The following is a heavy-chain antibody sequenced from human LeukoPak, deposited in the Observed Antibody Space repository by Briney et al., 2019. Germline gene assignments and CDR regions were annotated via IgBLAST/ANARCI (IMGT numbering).Heavy chain of an antibody. V-gene: IGHV3-23*01. D-gene: IGHD2-15*01. CDR3: AKSNSIVVVAATFVY. J-gene: IGHJ4*02. CDR2: ISGSGGST. CDR1: GFTFSSYA. Sequence: GRSLRLSCAASGFTFSSYAMSWVRQAPGKGLEWVSAISGSGGSTYYADSVKGRFTISRDNSKNTLYLQMNSLRAEDTAVYYCAKSNSIVVVAATFVYWGQGTLVTVSS.